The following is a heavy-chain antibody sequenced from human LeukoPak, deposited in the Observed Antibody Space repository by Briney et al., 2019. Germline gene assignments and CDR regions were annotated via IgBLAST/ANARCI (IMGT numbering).Heavy chain of an antibody. Sequence: SQTLSLTCTVSGCSISSGSYYWSWIRQPAGKGLEWIGRIYTSGSTNYNPSLKSRVTISVDTSKNQFSLKLSSVTAADTAVYYCAREGAYCGGDCYPDAFDIWGQGTMVTVSS. D-gene: IGHD2-21*01. CDR2: IYTSGST. V-gene: IGHV4-61*02. J-gene: IGHJ3*02. CDR1: GCSISSGSYY. CDR3: AREGAYCGGDCYPDAFDI.